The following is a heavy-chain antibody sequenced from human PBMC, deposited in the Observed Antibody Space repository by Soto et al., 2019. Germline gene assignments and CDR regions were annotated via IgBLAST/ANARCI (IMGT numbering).Heavy chain of an antibody. CDR1: GFTFSSYW. CDR3: ETVVGAPNWFDP. J-gene: IGHJ5*02. Sequence: EVQLVESGGGLVQPGGSLRLSCAASGFTFSSYWMSWVRQAPGKGLEWVANIKQAGSERYYVDSVKGRFTISRDNGKNSLYLQMNSLRAEDTAVYYWETVVGAPNWFDPWGQGTLVTVSS. V-gene: IGHV3-7*04. CDR2: IKQAGSER. D-gene: IGHD1-26*01.